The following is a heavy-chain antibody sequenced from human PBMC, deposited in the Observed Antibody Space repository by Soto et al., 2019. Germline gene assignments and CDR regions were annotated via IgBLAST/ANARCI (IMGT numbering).Heavy chain of an antibody. J-gene: IGHJ6*02. CDR1: GGTFSSYA. Sequence: VQLVQSGAEVKKPGSSVKVSCKASGGTFSSYAISWVRQAPGQGLEWMGGIIPIFGTANYAQKFQGRLTITADKSTRTAYMELSSLSSEDTAVYYGTRDNGYLEQYYYDMDVWGQGTTVTVSS. D-gene: IGHD2-8*01. V-gene: IGHV1-69*06. CDR2: IIPIFGTA. CDR3: TRDNGYLEQYYYDMDV.